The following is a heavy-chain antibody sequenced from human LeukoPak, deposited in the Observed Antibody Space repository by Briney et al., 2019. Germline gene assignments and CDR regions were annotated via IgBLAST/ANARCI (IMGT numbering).Heavy chain of an antibody. V-gene: IGHV3-21*01. CDR1: GFTFSSYS. CDR3: ARVPPYYYYYGMDV. CDR2: ISSSSSYI. J-gene: IGHJ6*02. Sequence: PGRSLRLSCAASGFTFSSYSMNWVRQAPGKGLEWVSSISSSSSYIYYADSVKGRFTISRDNAKNSLYLQMNSLRAEDTAVYYCARVPPYYYYYGMDVWGQGTTVTVSS.